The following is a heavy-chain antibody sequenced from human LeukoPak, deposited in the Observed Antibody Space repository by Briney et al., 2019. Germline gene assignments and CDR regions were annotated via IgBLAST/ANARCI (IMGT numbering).Heavy chain of an antibody. J-gene: IGHJ4*02. D-gene: IGHD3-22*01. Sequence: ASVKVSCTASGYTFTGYYMHWVRQAPGQGLEWMGWINPNSGGTNYAQKFQGRVTMTRDTSISTAYMELSRLRSDDTAVYYCARVYYDSSGYYWIDYWGQGTLVTVSS. V-gene: IGHV1-2*02. CDR2: INPNSGGT. CDR3: ARVYYDSSGYYWIDY. CDR1: GYTFTGYY.